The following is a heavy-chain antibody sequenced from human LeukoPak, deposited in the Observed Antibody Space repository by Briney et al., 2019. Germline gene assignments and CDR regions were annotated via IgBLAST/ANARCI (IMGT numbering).Heavy chain of an antibody. Sequence: PGGSLRLSCAASGFTFSSYWMSWVRQAPGKGLEWGANIKQDGSEKYYVDFVKGRLTIATANTKNSLYLQMNTLRAEDTAVYYCGELGITMIGGVWGKGTTVTISS. CDR2: IKQDGSEK. J-gene: IGHJ6*04. CDR3: GELGITMIGGV. V-gene: IGHV3-7*01. D-gene: IGHD3-10*02. CDR1: GFTFSSYW.